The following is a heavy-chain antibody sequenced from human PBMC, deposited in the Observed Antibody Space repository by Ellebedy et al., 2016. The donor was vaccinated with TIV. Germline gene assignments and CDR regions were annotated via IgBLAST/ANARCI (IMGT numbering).Heavy chain of an antibody. J-gene: IGHJ4*02. CDR3: AREKDGYFEFDY. D-gene: IGHD5-24*01. Sequence: GGSLRLXCAASGFTFSDYYMSWIRQAPGKGLEWVSFISSSGTSIYYADSVRGRFTISRDNAKNSLYLQMNSLRAEDTAVYYCAREKDGYFEFDYWGQGTLVTVSS. CDR2: ISSSGTSI. CDR1: GFTFSDYY. V-gene: IGHV3-11*01.